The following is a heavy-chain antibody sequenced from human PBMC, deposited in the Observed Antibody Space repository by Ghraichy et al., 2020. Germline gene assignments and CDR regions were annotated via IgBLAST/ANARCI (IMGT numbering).Heavy chain of an antibody. CDR3: ARAPVYLGYCSGGSCYPFDY. J-gene: IGHJ4*02. CDR2: INHSGST. CDR1: GGSFSGYY. D-gene: IGHD2-15*01. V-gene: IGHV4-34*01. Sequence: ESLNISCAVYGGSFSGYYWSWIRQPPGKGLEWIGEINHSGSTNYNPSLKSRVTISVDTSKNQFSLKLSSVTAADTAVYYCARAPVYLGYCSGGSCYPFDYWGQGTLVTVSS.